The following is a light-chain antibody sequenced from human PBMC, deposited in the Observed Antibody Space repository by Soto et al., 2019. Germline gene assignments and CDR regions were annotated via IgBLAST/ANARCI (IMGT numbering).Light chain of an antibody. J-gene: IGKJ1*01. CDR3: QQYNNWPPWT. CDR1: QSVSSN. V-gene: IGKV3-15*01. CDR2: GAS. Sequence: EIVMTQSPATLSVSQGERATLSCRASQSVSSNLAWYQQKPGQAPRLLIYGASTRATGLQDRFSGSGSGTEFTLTISSLQSEDFAVYDFQQYNNWPPWTFGQGTKVEIK.